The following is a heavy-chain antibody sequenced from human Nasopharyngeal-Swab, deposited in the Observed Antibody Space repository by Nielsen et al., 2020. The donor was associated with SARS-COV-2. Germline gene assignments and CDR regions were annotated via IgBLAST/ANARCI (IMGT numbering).Heavy chain of an antibody. J-gene: IGHJ4*02. CDR1: GFSFSSHA. CDR3: AKSFAALTTVSNFDY. V-gene: IGHV3-30-3*02. CDR2: IPYDGGKE. Sequence: GESLKISCAASGFSFSSHAMHWVRQAPGKGLEWVAVIPYDGGKEHYGDSVKGRFTISRDNSKNTLFLQMNSLRAEDTAVYYCAKSFAALTTVSNFDYWGQGTLVTVSS. D-gene: IGHD4-17*01.